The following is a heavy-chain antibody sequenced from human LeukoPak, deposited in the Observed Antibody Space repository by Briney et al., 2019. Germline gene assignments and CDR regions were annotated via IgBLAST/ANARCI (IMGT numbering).Heavy chain of an antibody. V-gene: IGHV1-24*01. D-gene: IGHD3-22*01. J-gene: IGHJ4*02. CDR1: GDAFSTYV. CDR3: ATGLRYYYDSSGYSLDY. Sequence: ASVKVSCKASGDAFSTYVFTWVRQAPGKGLEWMGGFDPEDGETIYAQKFQGRVTMTEDTSTDTAYMELSSLRSEDTAVYYCATGLRYYYDSSGYSLDYWGQGTLVTVSS. CDR2: FDPEDGET.